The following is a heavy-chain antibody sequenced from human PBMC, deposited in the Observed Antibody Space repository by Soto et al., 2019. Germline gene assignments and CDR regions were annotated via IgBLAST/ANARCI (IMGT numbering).Heavy chain of an antibody. V-gene: IGHV4-39*01. Sequence: SETLSLTYTVSGGSISSSTYYWGWIRQPPGKGLEWIGSIYYSGSTYYNPSLKSRVTISVDTSKNQFSLKLSSVTAADTAVYYCARTALGSSWFYFDYWGQG. CDR2: IYYSGST. D-gene: IGHD6-13*01. CDR1: GGSISSSTYY. J-gene: IGHJ4*02. CDR3: ARTALGSSWFYFDY.